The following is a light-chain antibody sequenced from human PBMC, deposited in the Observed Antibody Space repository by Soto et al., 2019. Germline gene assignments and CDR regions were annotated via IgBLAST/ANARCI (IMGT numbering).Light chain of an antibody. CDR1: QSIFNY. CDR3: QHTYSELVYT. Sequence: DIPMTQSPSSLSASVGDRVTITCRSSQSIFNYLNWYQQKPGKAPEVLIYAVSSLQIGVPSRFAGSGSGTDFTLTITDLRPEDSATYYCQHTYSELVYTFGRGTKLEIK. J-gene: IGKJ2*01. V-gene: IGKV1-39*01. CDR2: AVS.